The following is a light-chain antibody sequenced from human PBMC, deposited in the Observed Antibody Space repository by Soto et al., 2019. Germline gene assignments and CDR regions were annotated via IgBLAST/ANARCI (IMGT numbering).Light chain of an antibody. CDR1: QSISSF. J-gene: IGKJ2*01. V-gene: IGKV1-39*01. CDR3: QQSYSARYT. CDR2: AAS. Sequence: DIQMTQSPSSLSASVGDRVTITCRASQSISSFLSWYQQKPGKAPKVLIYAASTLQSGVPARFSGSGSGTDFTLSISSLQPEDFATYYCQQSYSARYTFGQGTKLEI.